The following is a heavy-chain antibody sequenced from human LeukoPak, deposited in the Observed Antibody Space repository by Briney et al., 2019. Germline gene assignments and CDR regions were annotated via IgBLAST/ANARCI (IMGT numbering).Heavy chain of an antibody. CDR3: TRGSLSGSSRDY. J-gene: IGHJ4*02. V-gene: IGHV1-8*01. CDR1: GYTFTGYD. CDR2: MNPNTGDT. D-gene: IGHD1-26*01. Sequence: ASVRVSCTASGYTFTGYDINWVRQATGQGLEWMGWMNPNTGDTGYAQKFQGRDTMTRNSSIDTAYMELSGLRSEDTAVYYCTRGSLSGSSRDYWGQGTLLTVSS.